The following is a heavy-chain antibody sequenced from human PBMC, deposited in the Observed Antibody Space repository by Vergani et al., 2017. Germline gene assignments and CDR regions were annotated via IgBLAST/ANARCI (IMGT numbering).Heavy chain of an antibody. CDR3: AKGHIYGGNSPRLDY. V-gene: IGHV3-30*18. D-gene: IGHD4-23*01. CDR1: GFTFSSYG. J-gene: IGHJ4*02. Sequence: QVQLVESGGGVVQPGRSLRLSCAASGFTFSSYGMHWVRQAPGKGLEWVAVISYDGSNKYYADSVKGRFTISRDNSKNTLYLQMNSLRAEDTAVYYCAKGHIYGGNSPRLDYWGQGTLVTVSS. CDR2: ISYDGSNK.